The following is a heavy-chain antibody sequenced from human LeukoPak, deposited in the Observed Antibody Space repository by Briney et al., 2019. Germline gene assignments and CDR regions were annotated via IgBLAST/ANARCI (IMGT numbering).Heavy chain of an antibody. J-gene: IGHJ3*02. CDR2: ISANGGNT. CDR1: GFTFSTYV. CDR3: AKELGWDLTHAFDI. V-gene: IGHV3-23*01. D-gene: IGHD7-27*01. Sequence: GGSLRLSCAASGFTFSTYVMTWVRQAPGKGLEWVSGISANGGNTYYGDSVKGRFTISRDNSKNTVYLQMHSLRAEDTAIYYCAKELGWDLTHAFDIWGQGTMVTVSS.